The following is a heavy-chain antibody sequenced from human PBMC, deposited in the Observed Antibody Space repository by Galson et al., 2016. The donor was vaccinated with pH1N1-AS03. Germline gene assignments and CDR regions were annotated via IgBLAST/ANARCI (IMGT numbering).Heavy chain of an antibody. CDR2: IIPMFATA. D-gene: IGHD3-22*01. CDR3: ARDHSSGLMDV. V-gene: IGHV1-69*13. J-gene: IGHJ6*02. CDR1: GGTLSSYA. Sequence: SVKVSCKASGGTLSSYAISWVRQAPGQGLEWMGGIIPMFATANQAQKFQGRVTITADESTSTAYRELRKLRSEDTAVYYCARDHSSGLMDVWGQGTTVTVSS.